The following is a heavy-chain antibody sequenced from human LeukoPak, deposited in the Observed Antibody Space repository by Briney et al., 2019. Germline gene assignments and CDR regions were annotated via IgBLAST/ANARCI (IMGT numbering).Heavy chain of an antibody. CDR1: GFTFSSYA. CDR3: AKDYGGNADSFYI. D-gene: IGHD4-23*01. CDR2: ISGSGTST. Sequence: PGGSLRLSCAASGFTFSSYAISWVRQAPGKGLEWVSSISGSGTSTYYADSVKSRFTISRDNSKNTLYLQMNSLRAEDTAFYSCAKDYGGNADSFYIWRQGTVVTVSS. V-gene: IGHV3-23*01. J-gene: IGHJ3*02.